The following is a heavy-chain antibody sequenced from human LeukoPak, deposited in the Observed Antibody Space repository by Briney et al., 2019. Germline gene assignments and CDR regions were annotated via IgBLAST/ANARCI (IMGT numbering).Heavy chain of an antibody. J-gene: IGHJ4*02. CDR2: ISGSGGST. CDR3: AKDLYARPYSSSSCFDY. CDR1: GFTFSSYA. D-gene: IGHD6-6*01. Sequence: GGSLRLSCAASGFTFSSYAMSWVRQAPGEGLEWVSAISGSGGSTYYADSVKGRFTISRDNSKNTLYLQMNSLRAEDTAVYYCAKDLYARPYSSSSCFDYWGQGTLVTVSS. V-gene: IGHV3-23*01.